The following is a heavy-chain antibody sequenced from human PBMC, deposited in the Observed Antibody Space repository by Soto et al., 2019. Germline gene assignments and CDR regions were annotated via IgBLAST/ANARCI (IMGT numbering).Heavy chain of an antibody. V-gene: IGHV3-23*01. CDR3: AKRMPESIWFGTAEWYFDL. D-gene: IGHD3-10*01. J-gene: IGHJ2*01. Sequence: PGGSLRLSCAASGFTFSSYAMSWVRQAPGKGLDWVSAISGSGGSTYYADSVKGRFTISRDNSKNTLYLQMNSLRAEDTAVYYCAKRMPESIWFGTAEWYFDLWGRGTLVTVSS. CDR2: ISGSGGST. CDR1: GFTFSSYA.